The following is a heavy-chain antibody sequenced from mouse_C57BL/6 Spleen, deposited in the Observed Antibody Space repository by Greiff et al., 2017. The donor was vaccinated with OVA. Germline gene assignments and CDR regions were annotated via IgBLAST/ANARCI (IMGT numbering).Heavy chain of an antibody. CDR3: ARRMDY. Sequence: VQLQQSGPELVKPGASVKISCKASGYSFTGYYMNWVKQSPEKSLEWIGEINPSTGGTTYNQKFKAKATLTVDKSSSTAYMQLKSLTSEDSAAYYCARRMDYWGQGTSVTVSS. CDR2: INPSTGGT. V-gene: IGHV1-42*01. CDR1: GYSFTGYY. J-gene: IGHJ4*01.